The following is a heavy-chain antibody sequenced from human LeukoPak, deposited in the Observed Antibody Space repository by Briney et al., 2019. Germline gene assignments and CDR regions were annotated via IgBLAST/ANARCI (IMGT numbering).Heavy chain of an antibody. CDR1: GFTFNEFE. J-gene: IGHJ4*02. Sequence: GGSLRLSCAASGFTFNEFEMNWVRQAPGKGLEWISYISSRGSRIYYAESVEGRFTISKDDAKSTLYLQMNNLRADDTAVYYCATLRWGSGRYAGDYWGQGSLVTVSS. CDR3: ATLRWGSGRYAGDY. CDR2: ISSRGSRI. V-gene: IGHV3-48*03. D-gene: IGHD6-19*01.